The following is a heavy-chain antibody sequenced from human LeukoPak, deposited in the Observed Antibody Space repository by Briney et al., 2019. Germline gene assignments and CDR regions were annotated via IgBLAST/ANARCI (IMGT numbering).Heavy chain of an antibody. Sequence: SETLSLTCGVSGGSLSFYYWSWIRQSPGKGLEWIAEISQNGDSNFNMFLKSRVTILLNKSKNRVFLELNSVTAAEQAVDFCGRALTSFDIWSQGTMVTVYS. CDR1: GGSLSFYY. V-gene: IGHV4-34*01. CDR3: GRALTSFDI. D-gene: IGHD4/OR15-4a*01. CDR2: ISQNGDS. J-gene: IGHJ3*02.